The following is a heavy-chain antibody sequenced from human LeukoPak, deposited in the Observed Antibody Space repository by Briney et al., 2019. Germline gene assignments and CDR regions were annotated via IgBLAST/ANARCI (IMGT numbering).Heavy chain of an antibody. Sequence: SETLSLTCTVSGGSIRGFYWSWIRQPPGKGLEWIGYISYSGNTNYNPSLKSRVTISVDTSKNQFSLKLSSVTAADTAVYYCARNPYYYGSGSYYNSAFDIWGQGTMVTVSS. CDR3: ARNPYYYGSGSYYNSAFDI. J-gene: IGHJ3*02. V-gene: IGHV4-59*08. CDR1: GGSIRGFY. CDR2: ISYSGNT. D-gene: IGHD3-10*01.